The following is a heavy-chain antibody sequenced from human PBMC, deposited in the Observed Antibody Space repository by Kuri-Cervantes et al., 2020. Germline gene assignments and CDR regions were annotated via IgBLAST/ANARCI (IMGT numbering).Heavy chain of an antibody. V-gene: IGHV3-74*01. J-gene: IGHJ5*02. Sequence: GESLKISCAASGFTFSNYWMHWVRQAPGKGLVWVSRMNSDGSGAIYADFVKGRFTISRDNAKNTFYLQMNSLRDEGTAVYYCMRGRSGDRWGQGTLVTVSS. CDR3: MRGRSGDR. D-gene: IGHD3-10*01. CDR1: GFTFSNYW. CDR2: MNSDGSGA.